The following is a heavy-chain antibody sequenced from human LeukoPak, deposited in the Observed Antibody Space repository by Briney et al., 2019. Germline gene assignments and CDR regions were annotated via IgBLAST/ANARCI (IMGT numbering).Heavy chain of an antibody. D-gene: IGHD5-18*01. CDR1: GFTFSSYA. J-gene: IGHJ4*02. Sequence: QPGGSLRLSCAASGFTFSSYAMGWVRQAPGKGLEWVSAITASGGNTYYADSVKGRFTISRDNSKNTLYLQVNSLRAEDTAVYYCAKGNGYSYGRYYFDYWGQGTLVIVSS. V-gene: IGHV3-23*01. CDR2: ITASGGNT. CDR3: AKGNGYSYGRYYFDY.